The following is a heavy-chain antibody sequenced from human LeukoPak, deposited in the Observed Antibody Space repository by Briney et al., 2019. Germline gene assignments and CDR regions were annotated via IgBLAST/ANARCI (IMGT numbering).Heavy chain of an antibody. CDR3: ARGGFESCSAGSCLLGNC. Sequence: SETLSLTCTVSRGSISPYYWSWIRQSPGKGLEWIGYIYYIGTTNYNPSLQSRVTMSVDTSTNQFTLNLASVTAADTAVYYCARGGFESCSAGSCLLGNCWGQGILVAVSS. CDR1: RGSISPYY. J-gene: IGHJ4*02. CDR2: IYYIGTT. D-gene: IGHD2-15*01. V-gene: IGHV4-59*01.